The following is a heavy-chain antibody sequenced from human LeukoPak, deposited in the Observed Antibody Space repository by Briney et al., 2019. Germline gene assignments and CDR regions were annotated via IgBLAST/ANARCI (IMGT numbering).Heavy chain of an antibody. D-gene: IGHD4-17*01. J-gene: IGHJ1*01. V-gene: IGHV3-21*01. CDR3: VRDFDTVTTAYLQL. Sequence: GGSLRLSCAAPGFTFSSYSMKWVRQAPGKGLEWVSSISRSSRHLYYADSVKGRFTISRDDAKNSVYLQMNSLRADETAVYYCVRDFDTVTTAYLQLWGQGTLVTVSS. CDR2: ISRSSRHL. CDR1: GFTFSSYS.